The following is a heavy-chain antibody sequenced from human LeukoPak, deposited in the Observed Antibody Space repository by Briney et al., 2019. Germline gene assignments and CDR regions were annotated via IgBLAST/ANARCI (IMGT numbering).Heavy chain of an antibody. V-gene: IGHV1-2*06. Sequence: ASVKVSCKASGYTFTGYYMHWVRQAPGQGLEWMGRINPNSGGTNYAQKFQGRVTMTRDTSISTAYMELSRLRSDDTAVYYCAKEGYFGWLTDNFDYWGQGTLVTVSS. D-gene: IGHD3-9*01. CDR2: INPNSGGT. J-gene: IGHJ4*02. CDR1: GYTFTGYY. CDR3: AKEGYFGWLTDNFDY.